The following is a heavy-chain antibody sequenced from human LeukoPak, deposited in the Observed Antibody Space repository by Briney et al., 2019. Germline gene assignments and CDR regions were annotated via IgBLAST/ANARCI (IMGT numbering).Heavy chain of an antibody. CDR3: ARPSSYSYGYNY. CDR1: GGSISSSSYY. CDR2: IYYSGST. J-gene: IGHJ4*02. D-gene: IGHD5-18*01. V-gene: IGHV4-39*01. Sequence: TSETLSLTCTVSGGSISSSSYYWGWIRQPPGKGLEWIGSIYYSGSTYYNPSLESRVTISVDTSKNQFSLKLSSVTAADTAVYYCARPSSYSYGYNYWGQGTLVTVSS.